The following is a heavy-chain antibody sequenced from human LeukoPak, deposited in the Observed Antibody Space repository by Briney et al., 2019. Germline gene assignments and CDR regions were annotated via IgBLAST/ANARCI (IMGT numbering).Heavy chain of an antibody. CDR3: ARSMVQLAVTDGFHI. V-gene: IGHV1-69*13. CDR1: GGTFSSYA. J-gene: IGHJ3*02. Sequence: GASVKVSCKASGGTFSSYAISWVRQAPGQGLEWMGGIIPIFGTANYAQKFQGRATITADESTTTAYMDLSSLRSEDTAIYYCARSMVQLAVTDGFHIWGQGTTVTVSS. D-gene: IGHD3-10*01. CDR2: IIPIFGTA.